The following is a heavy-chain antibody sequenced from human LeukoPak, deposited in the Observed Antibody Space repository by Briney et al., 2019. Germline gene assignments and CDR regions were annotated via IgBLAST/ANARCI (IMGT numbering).Heavy chain of an antibody. CDR1: GGSPCSVGYY. J-gene: IGHJ4*02. V-gene: IGHV4-61*02. CDR3: ARECALIVVVPAARHYFDY. Sequence: SETLSLTSALSGGSPCSVGYYWSWIPHPAGKGLEWIGRIYTSGSPNYNPSLKSRVTISVDTSKNQFSLKLSSVTAADTAVYYCARECALIVVVPAARHYFDYWGQGTLVTVSS. CDR2: IYTSGSP. D-gene: IGHD2-2*01.